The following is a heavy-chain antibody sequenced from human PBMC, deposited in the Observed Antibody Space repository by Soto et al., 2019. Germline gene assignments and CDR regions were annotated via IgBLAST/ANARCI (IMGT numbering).Heavy chain of an antibody. V-gene: IGHV4-31*03. Sequence: QVQLQESGPGLVKPSQTLSLTCTVSGAYVNTGGYYWSWVRQYPGKGLEGIGYIYHSGDTYYNPSLKSRLTISVDTSKNHFSLSLSSVTVADTAVYYCARAPGNERLDYWGQGTLVIVSS. J-gene: IGHJ4*02. CDR3: ARAPGNERLDY. CDR1: GAYVNTGGYY. CDR2: IYHSGDT. D-gene: IGHD1-1*01.